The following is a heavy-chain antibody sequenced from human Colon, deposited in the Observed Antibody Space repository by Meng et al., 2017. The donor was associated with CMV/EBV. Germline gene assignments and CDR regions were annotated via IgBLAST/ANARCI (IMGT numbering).Heavy chain of an antibody. CDR1: GGSLSGYY. V-gene: IGHV4-34*01. Sequence: QGQLQQGGEGLLKTSETLSPACGVPGGSLSGYYWTWIRQSPGKGLEWIGEINQSGSTNYNPSLKSRVTVSVDTSKNQFSLRVTSVTAADSALYYCAREAGPFFGVIVYDSWGQGTLVTVSS. CDR2: INQSGST. D-gene: IGHD3-3*01. CDR3: AREAGPFFGVIVYDS. J-gene: IGHJ5*01.